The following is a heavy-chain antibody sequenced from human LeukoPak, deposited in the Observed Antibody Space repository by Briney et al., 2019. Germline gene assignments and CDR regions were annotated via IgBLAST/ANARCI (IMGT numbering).Heavy chain of an antibody. D-gene: IGHD1-26*01. Sequence: SETLSLTCTVSGGSISSYYWSWIRQPAGKGLEWIGRIYTSGSTNYNASLKSRVSMSVDASKNQFSLRLSSVTAADTAVFYCARENSGSYRKFDYWGQGTLVTVSS. CDR1: GGSISSYY. V-gene: IGHV4-4*07. CDR3: ARENSGSYRKFDY. CDR2: IYTSGST. J-gene: IGHJ4*02.